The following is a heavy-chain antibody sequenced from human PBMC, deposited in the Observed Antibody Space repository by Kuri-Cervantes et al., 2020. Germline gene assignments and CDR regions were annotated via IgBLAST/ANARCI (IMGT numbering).Heavy chain of an antibody. Sequence: KVSCKGSGYSYTSYWIGWVRQLPGKGLEWMGLIYPGDSDTRYSPSFQGQVTISADKSISTAYLQWSSLKASDTAMYYCARHMIIGIAVAGVAFDIWGQGTMVTVSS. CDR1: GYSYTSYW. D-gene: IGHD6-19*01. CDR3: ARHMIIGIAVAGVAFDI. V-gene: IGHV5-51*01. CDR2: IYPGDSDT. J-gene: IGHJ3*02.